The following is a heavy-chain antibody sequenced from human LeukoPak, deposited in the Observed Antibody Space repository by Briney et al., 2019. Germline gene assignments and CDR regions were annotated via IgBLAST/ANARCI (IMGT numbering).Heavy chain of an antibody. CDR2: IYYSGST. Sequence: SETLSLTCTVSGGSIRNYFWTWIRQPPGKGLEWIGYIYYSGSTNYNPSLNSRVTISVDTSKNQFSLKLSSVTAADTAVYYCARGASGTLYDAFDIWGRGTMVTVSS. V-gene: IGHV4-59*08. J-gene: IGHJ3*02. D-gene: IGHD1-26*01. CDR1: GGSIRNYF. CDR3: ARGASGTLYDAFDI.